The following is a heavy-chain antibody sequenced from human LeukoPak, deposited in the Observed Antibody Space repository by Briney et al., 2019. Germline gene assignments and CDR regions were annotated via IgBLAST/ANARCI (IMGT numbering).Heavy chain of an antibody. CDR3: ARGGYQLPPSGGYSFDY. CDR1: GGSISSGGYS. CDR2: IYHSGST. V-gene: IGHV4-30-2*01. D-gene: IGHD2-2*01. Sequence: SQTLSLTCAVSGGSISSGGYSWSWIRQPPGKGLEWIGYIYHSGSTYYNPSLKSRVTISVDRSKNQFSLKLSSVTAADTAVYYCARGGYQLPPSGGYSFDYWGQGTLVTVSS. J-gene: IGHJ4*02.